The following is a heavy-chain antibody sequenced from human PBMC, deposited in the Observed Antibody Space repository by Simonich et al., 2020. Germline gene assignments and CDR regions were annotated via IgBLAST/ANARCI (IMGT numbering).Heavy chain of an antibody. D-gene: IGHD7-27*01. V-gene: IGHV3-74*01. CDR3: AREAGDLWYFDL. J-gene: IGHJ2*01. CDR1: GFTFSSYW. Sequence: EVQLVESGGGLVQPGGSLRLSCAASGFTFSSYWMHWVRQAPGKGLVWGARINRYGISTSYADSVKGRVTISRDNAKNTLYLQMNGLRAEDTAVYYCAREAGDLWYFDLWGRGTLVTVSS. CDR2: INRYGIST.